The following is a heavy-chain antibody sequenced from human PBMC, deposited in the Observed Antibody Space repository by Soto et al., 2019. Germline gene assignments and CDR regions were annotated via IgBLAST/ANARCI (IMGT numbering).Heavy chain of an antibody. CDR3: ARDQGAAAGLSPHWFDP. CDR1: GGTFSSYA. Sequence: QVQLVQSGAEVKKPGSSVKVSCKASGGTFSSYAISWVRQAPGQVLEWMGGIIPIFGTANYAQKFQGRVTITEDKSTSTADMELSSLRSEDTAVYYCARDQGAAAGLSPHWFDPWGQGTLVTVSS. CDR2: IIPIFGTA. J-gene: IGHJ5*02. V-gene: IGHV1-69*06. D-gene: IGHD6-13*01.